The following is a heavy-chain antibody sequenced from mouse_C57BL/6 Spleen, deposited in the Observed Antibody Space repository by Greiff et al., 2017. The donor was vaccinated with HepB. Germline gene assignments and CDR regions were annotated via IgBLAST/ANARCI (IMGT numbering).Heavy chain of an antibody. J-gene: IGHJ2*01. CDR1: GFTFSDYY. D-gene: IGHD1-1*01. CDR3: ARDRSGDYYGSSFDY. CDR2: INYDGSST. Sequence: EVKLVESEGGLVQPGSSMKLSCTASGFTFSDYYMAWVRQVPEKGLEWVANINYDGSSTYYLDSLKSRFIISRDNAKNILYLQMSSLKSEDTATYYCARDRSGDYYGSSFDYWGQGTTLTVSS. V-gene: IGHV5-16*01.